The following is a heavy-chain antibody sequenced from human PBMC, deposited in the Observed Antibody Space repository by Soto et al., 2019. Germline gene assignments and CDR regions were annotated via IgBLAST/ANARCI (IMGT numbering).Heavy chain of an antibody. Sequence: ASVKVSCKASGGTFSGYAISWVRQAPGQGLEWMGGIIPIFGTANYAQKFQGRVTITADKSTSTAYMELSSLRSEDTAVYYCARLRTIVGAFDYWGQGTLVTVSS. CDR3: ARLRTIVGAFDY. D-gene: IGHD1-26*01. CDR2: IIPIFGTA. V-gene: IGHV1-69*06. J-gene: IGHJ4*02. CDR1: GGTFSGYA.